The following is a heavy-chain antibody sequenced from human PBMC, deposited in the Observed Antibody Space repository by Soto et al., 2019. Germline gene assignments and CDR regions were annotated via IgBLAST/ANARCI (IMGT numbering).Heavy chain of an antibody. D-gene: IGHD3-10*01. V-gene: IGHV2-5*02. CDR2: IYWDDDK. Sequence: QITLKESGPTLVKPTQTLTLTCTFSGFSLTTRGVGVGWIRQPPGKALEWLALIYWDDDKRSSPSLKSRLTITKDTSKSQVVLTLTDMDPVDTATYYCAHVPGSGQLLYSYYYYMDVWGKGATVAVS. J-gene: IGHJ6*03. CDR3: AHVPGSGQLLYSYYYYMDV. CDR1: GFSLTTRGVG.